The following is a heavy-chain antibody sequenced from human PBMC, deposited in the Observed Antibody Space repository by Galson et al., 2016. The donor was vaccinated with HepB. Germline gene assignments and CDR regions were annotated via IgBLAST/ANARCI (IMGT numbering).Heavy chain of an antibody. CDR2: INSDGSST. CDR3: VREDYGDDPIYYYYYGMDV. CDR1: GFPFSRYW. Sequence: SLRLSCAASGFPFSRYWMHWVRQAPGKGLVWVSRINSDGSSTTYADSVKGRFTISRDNAKNTLYLQMNSLRAEDTALYYCVREDYGDDPIYYYYYGMDVWGQGTTVSVSS. V-gene: IGHV3-74*01. D-gene: IGHD4-17*01. J-gene: IGHJ6*02.